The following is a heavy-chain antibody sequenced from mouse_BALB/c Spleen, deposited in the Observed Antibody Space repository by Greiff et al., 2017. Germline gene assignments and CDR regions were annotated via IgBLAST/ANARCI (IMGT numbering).Heavy chain of an antibody. Sequence: EVMLVESGGGLVKPGGSLKLSCAASGFTFSSYAMSWVRQTPEKRLEWVASISSGGSTYYPDSVKGRFTISRDNARNILYLQMSSLRSEDTAMYYCARVGYYRYSYAMDYWGQGTSVTVSS. CDR2: ISSGGST. CDR1: GFTFSSYA. D-gene: IGHD2-14*01. J-gene: IGHJ4*01. CDR3: ARVGYYRYSYAMDY. V-gene: IGHV5-6-5*01.